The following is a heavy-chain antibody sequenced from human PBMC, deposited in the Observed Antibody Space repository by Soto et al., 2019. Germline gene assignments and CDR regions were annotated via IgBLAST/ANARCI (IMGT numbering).Heavy chain of an antibody. CDR2: IYYSGST. CDR3: ARLELEQWLVLRARHPLRFDP. D-gene: IGHD6-19*01. J-gene: IGHJ5*02. CDR1: GGSISSSSYY. Sequence: PSETLSLTCTVSGGSISSSSYYWGWIRQPPGKGLEWIGSIYYSGSTYYNPSLKSRVTISVDTSKNQFSLKLSSVTAADTAVYYCARLELEQWLVLRARHPLRFDPWGQGTLVTVSS. V-gene: IGHV4-39*01.